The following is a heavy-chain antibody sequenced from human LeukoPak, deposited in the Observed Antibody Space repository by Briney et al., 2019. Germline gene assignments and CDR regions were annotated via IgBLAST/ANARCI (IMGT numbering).Heavy chain of an antibody. V-gene: IGHV3-74*01. CDR2: INSDGSST. J-gene: IGHJ3*02. CDR3: ARVRTGGDTAMVRPDAFDI. CDR1: GFTFSRYW. D-gene: IGHD5-18*01. Sequence: GGSLRLSCAASGFTFSRYWMHWVRQAPGKGLVWVSRINSDGSSTSYADSVKGRFTISRDNAKNTLYLQMNSLRAEDTAVYYCARVRTGGDTAMVRPDAFDIWGQGTMVTVSS.